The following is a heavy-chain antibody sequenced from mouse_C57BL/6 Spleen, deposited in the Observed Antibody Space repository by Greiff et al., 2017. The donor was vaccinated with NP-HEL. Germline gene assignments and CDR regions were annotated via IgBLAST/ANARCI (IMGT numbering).Heavy chain of an antibody. CDR3: ARGGDGYYDYAMGY. CDR1: GYTFTSYW. D-gene: IGHD2-3*01. V-gene: IGHV1-52*01. Sequence: QVQLKQPGAELVRPGSSVKLSCKASGYTFTSYWMHWVKQRPIQGLEWIGNIDPSDSETHYNQKFKDKATLTVDKSSSTAYMQLSSLTSEDSAVYYCARGGDGYYDYAMGYWGQGTSVTVSS. J-gene: IGHJ4*01. CDR2: IDPSDSET.